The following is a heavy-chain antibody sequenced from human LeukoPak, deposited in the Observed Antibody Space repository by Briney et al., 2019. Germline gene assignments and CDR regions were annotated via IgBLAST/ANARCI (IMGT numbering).Heavy chain of an antibody. CDR2: IYYSGST. D-gene: IGHD2-15*01. J-gene: IGHJ3*02. V-gene: IGHV4-61*01. CDR1: GASVSSGSYY. Sequence: SETLSLTCTVSGASVSSGSYYWSWIRQPPGKGLEWIGYIYYSGSTNYNPSLKSRVTISVDTSKNQFSLKLSSVTATDTAVYYCARDCSGGSCYGAFDIWGQGTMVTVSS. CDR3: ARDCSGGSCYGAFDI.